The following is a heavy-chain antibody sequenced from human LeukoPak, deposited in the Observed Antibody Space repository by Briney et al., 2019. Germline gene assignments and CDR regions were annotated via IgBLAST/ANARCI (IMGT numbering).Heavy chain of an antibody. CDR2: INPNSGGT. J-gene: IGHJ5*02. Sequence: ASVKVSCKASGYTFTGSFIHWVRQAPGQGLEWMGWINPNSGGTNYAQKFQGRVTMTRDTSISTAYMELSRLRSDDTAVYYCARDAQGLQGDWFDPWGQGTLVTASS. V-gene: IGHV1-2*02. CDR1: GYTFTGSF. CDR3: ARDAQGLQGDWFDP.